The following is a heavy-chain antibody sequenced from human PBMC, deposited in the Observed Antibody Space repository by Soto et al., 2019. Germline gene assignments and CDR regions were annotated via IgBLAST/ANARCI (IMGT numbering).Heavy chain of an antibody. Sequence: QVQLQQSGPGLVKPSQTLSLTCAISGDSVSSNSAAWNWIRQSPSRGLEWLGRTYYRCKWYNDYAVSVKSRITINPDTSKNQFSLQLNSVTPEDTAVYYCARELFGVVIISYYYYMDVWGKGTTVTVSS. CDR3: ARELFGVVIISYYYYMDV. V-gene: IGHV6-1*01. CDR1: GDSVSSNSAA. J-gene: IGHJ6*03. D-gene: IGHD3-3*01. CDR2: TYYRCKWYN.